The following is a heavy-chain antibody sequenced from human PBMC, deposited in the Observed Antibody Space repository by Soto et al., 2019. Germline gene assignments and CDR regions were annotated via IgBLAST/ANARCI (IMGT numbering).Heavy chain of an antibody. D-gene: IGHD3-10*01. V-gene: IGHV1-69*01. CDR3: ARDRDDYGSGNYYNRIDF. CDR2: ILPIFGTP. CDR1: GGIFSTYA. J-gene: IGHJ4*02. Sequence: QVQLVQSGAEVKKPGSSVKVSCKASGGIFSTYAISWLRQAPGQGLEWMGGILPIFGTPNYAQRFQGSVTITADEPTATSYMGLSRLKTEDTAVYYCARDRDDYGSGNYYNRIDFWGQGTLFTVSS.